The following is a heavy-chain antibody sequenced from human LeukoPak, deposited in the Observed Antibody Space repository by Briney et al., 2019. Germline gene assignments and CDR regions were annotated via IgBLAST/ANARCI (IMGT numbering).Heavy chain of an antibody. CDR1: GGSVSGYY. CDR2: MLYSGRT. Sequence: SETLSLTCTVSGGSVSGYYWSWIRQPPGMGLEWVGQMLYSGRTTYNPSLKYRVTMSVDTSRNQFSLKLSSVTAADTALYYCVRHSWSEKFSWDYWGQGTLVTVSS. CDR3: VRHSWSEKFSWDY. J-gene: IGHJ4*02. V-gene: IGHV4-59*08.